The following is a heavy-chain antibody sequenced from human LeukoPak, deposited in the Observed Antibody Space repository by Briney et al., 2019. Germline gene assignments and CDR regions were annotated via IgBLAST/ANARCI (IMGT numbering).Heavy chain of an antibody. CDR1: GFSFSGHW. J-gene: IGHJ4*02. D-gene: IGHD6-6*01. Sequence: GGSLRLSCTASGFSFSGHWMHWARQLPGKGLVWVSRISPTGSTTSYADSVKGRFTVSRDNAKNTLYLQVNNLRAEDTAVYYCARGPNSNWSGLNFWGQGTLLTVSS. CDR2: ISPTGSTT. CDR3: ARGPNSNWSGLNF. V-gene: IGHV3-74*01.